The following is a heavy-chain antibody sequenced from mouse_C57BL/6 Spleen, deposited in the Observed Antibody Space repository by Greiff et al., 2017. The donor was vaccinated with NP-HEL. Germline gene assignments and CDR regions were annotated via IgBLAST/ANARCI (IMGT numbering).Heavy chain of an antibody. Sequence: EVQLQQSVAELVRPGASVKLSCTASGFNIKNTYMHWVKQRPEQGLQWIGRIDPANGNTKYAPKFQGKATITADTSSNTAYLPLSSLTSEDTAIYYCARLGTTVVEGNYLDYWGQCTTLTVSS. CDR2: IDPANGNT. V-gene: IGHV14-3*01. CDR3: ARLGTTVVEGNYLDY. D-gene: IGHD1-1*01. CDR1: GFNIKNTY. J-gene: IGHJ2*01.